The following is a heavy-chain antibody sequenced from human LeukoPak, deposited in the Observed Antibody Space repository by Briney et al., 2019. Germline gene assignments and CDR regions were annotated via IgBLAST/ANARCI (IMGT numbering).Heavy chain of an antibody. V-gene: IGHV3-30*02. CDR3: ARVNYGDYLPSFDY. CDR2: IRYDGSNK. J-gene: IGHJ4*02. Sequence: GGSLRLSCAASGFTFSSYGMHWVRQAPGKGLGWVAFIRYDGSNKYYADSVKGRFTISRDNSKNTLYLQMNSLRAEDTAVYYCARVNYGDYLPSFDYWGQGTLVTVSS. D-gene: IGHD4-17*01. CDR1: GFTFSSYG.